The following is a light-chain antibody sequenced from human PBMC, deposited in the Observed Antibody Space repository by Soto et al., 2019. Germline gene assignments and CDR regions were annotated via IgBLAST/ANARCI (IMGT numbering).Light chain of an antibody. CDR2: SES. J-gene: IGKJ1*01. CDR3: QHYGTSPST. V-gene: IGKV3-20*01. Sequence: IGMTQSPATLSVSPGERATLSCRASQTIYSNVAWYQQKPGQAPRLLIYSESTRATGIPDRFSGSGSGTDFTLTISRLEPEDFAVYYCQHYGTSPSTFGRGTKVDIK. CDR1: QTIYSN.